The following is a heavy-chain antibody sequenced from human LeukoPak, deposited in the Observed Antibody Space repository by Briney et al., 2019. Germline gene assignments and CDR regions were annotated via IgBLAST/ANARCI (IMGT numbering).Heavy chain of an antibody. CDR1: GYNFTNYW. V-gene: IGHV5-51*01. CDR3: ARRSSGWYLDY. CDR2: IYPGDSDT. Sequence: GESLKISCKGSGYNFTNYWIDWVRQMPGKGLEWMGIIYPGDSDTRYSPSFQGQVTFSADKSISTAYLQWSSLKASDTAIYYCARRSSGWYLDYWGQGTLVTVSS. J-gene: IGHJ4*02. D-gene: IGHD6-19*01.